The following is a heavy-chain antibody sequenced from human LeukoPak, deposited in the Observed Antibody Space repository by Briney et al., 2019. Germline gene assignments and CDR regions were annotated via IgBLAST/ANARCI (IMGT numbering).Heavy chain of an antibody. CDR3: ARTGYCSSTSCYTASRPYYYYYMDV. J-gene: IGHJ6*03. CDR2: IYYSGST. CDR1: GFSISTGYY. Sequence: SETLSLTCSVSGFSISTGYYWSWIRQPPGKGLEWIGYIYYSGSTNYNPSLKSRVTISVDTSKNQFSLKLSSVTAADTAVYYCARTGYCSSTSCYTASRPYYYYYMDVWGKGTTVTVSS. D-gene: IGHD2-2*02. V-gene: IGHV4-59*01.